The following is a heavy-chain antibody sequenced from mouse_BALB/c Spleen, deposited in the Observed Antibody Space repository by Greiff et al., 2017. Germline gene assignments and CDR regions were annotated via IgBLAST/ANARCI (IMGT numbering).Heavy chain of an antibody. CDR1: GYSITSDYA. D-gene: IGHD2-3*01. CDR2: ISYSGST. V-gene: IGHV3-2*02. CDR3: ARLMFFDGYYGDY. J-gene: IGHJ2*01. Sequence: EVQRVESGPGLVKPSQSLSLTCTVTGYSITSDYAWNWIRQFPGNKLEWMGYISYSGSTSYNPSLKSRISITRDTSKNQFFLQLNSVTTEDTATYYCARLMFFDGYYGDYWGQGTTLTVSS.